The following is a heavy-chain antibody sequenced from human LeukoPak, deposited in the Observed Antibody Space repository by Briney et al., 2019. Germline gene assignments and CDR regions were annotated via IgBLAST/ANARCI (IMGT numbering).Heavy chain of an antibody. Sequence: ASVKVSCKASGYTLTIYDMNWVRQAPGQGLEWMGWINTNTGNPTYAQGFTGRFVFSLDTSVSTAYPQISSLKAEDTAVYYCARPSDYGSGSYPIDYWGQGTLVTVSS. D-gene: IGHD3-10*01. J-gene: IGHJ4*02. CDR1: GYTLTIYD. V-gene: IGHV7-4-1*02. CDR3: ARPSDYGSGSYPIDY. CDR2: INTNTGNP.